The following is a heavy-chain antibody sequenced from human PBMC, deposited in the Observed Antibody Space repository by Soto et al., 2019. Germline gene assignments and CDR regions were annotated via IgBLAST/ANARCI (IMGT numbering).Heavy chain of an antibody. CDR3: ARAYYDHLWGSYRFDY. Sequence: EVQLVESGGGLVQPGGSLRVSCAASGFTFSRFWLSWVRQVPGKGLEWVANIKEDGNVKYYVDSVRGRFTISRDNAKNSLYLQMDSLRAEDTAVYYCARAYYDHLWGSYRFDYWGQGTLVTVSS. CDR2: IKEDGNVK. J-gene: IGHJ4*02. CDR1: GFTFSRFW. V-gene: IGHV3-7*01. D-gene: IGHD3-16*02.